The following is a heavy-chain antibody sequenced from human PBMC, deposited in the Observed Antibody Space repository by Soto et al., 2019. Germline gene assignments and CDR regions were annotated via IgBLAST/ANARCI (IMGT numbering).Heavy chain of an antibody. D-gene: IGHD3-10*01. CDR2: INPNSGGT. Sequence: ASVKVSCKASGYTFTGYYMHWVRQAPGQGLEWMGWINPNSGGTNYAQKFQGRVTMTRDTSISTAYMELSRLRSDDTAVYYCARSRAARGSGSYYNPWGQGTLVTV. CDR3: ARSRAARGSGSYYNP. CDR1: GYTFTGYY. J-gene: IGHJ4*02. V-gene: IGHV1-2*02.